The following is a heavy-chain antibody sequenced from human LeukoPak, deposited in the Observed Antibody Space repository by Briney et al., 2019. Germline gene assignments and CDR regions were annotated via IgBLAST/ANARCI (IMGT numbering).Heavy chain of an antibody. Sequence: PSETLSLTCAVYGGSFSGYYWRWIRQPPGKGLEWIGEINHSGSTNYNPSLKSRVTISVDTSKNQFSLRLSSVTAADTAVYYCARGYDSSGYANWFDPWGQGTLVTVSS. CDR3: ARGYDSSGYANWFDP. D-gene: IGHD3-22*01. CDR1: GGSFSGYY. CDR2: INHSGST. J-gene: IGHJ5*02. V-gene: IGHV4-34*01.